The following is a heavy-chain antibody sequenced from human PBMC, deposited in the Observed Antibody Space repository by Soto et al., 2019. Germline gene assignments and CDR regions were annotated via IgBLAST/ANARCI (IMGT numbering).Heavy chain of an antibody. Sequence: GGSLRLSCTASGFTFGDYAMSWFRQAPGKGLEWVGFIRSKAYGGTTEYAASVKGRFTISRDDSKSIAYLQMNSLKTEDTAVYYCTRDTTIRGDYVPVYFDYWGQGTLVTVSS. V-gene: IGHV3-49*03. CDR2: IRSKAYGGTT. J-gene: IGHJ4*02. CDR1: GFTFGDYA. CDR3: TRDTTIRGDYVPVYFDY. D-gene: IGHD4-17*01.